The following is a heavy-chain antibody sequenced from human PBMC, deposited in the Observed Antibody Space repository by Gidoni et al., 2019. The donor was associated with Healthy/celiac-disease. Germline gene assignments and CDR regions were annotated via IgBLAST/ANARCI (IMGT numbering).Heavy chain of an antibody. Sequence: QVQLQQCCAGLFKPSETLSLTCAVYGCSFRVYYWSWIRQTPGKGLEWIGEINHSGSTTYNPSLKSRVTISVDTSKNQFSLKLSSVTAADTAVYYCARGLRGNGTGDLPTFGYWGQGTLVTVSS. J-gene: IGHJ4*02. CDR2: INHSGST. CDR1: GCSFRVYY. V-gene: IGHV4-34*01. D-gene: IGHD3-16*01. CDR3: ARGLRGNGTGDLPTFGY.